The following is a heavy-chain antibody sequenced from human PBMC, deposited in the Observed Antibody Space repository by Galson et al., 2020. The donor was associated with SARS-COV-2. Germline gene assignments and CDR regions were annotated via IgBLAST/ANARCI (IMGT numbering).Heavy chain of an antibody. CDR2: INTDGSIT. CDR3: VRDVRRAPDS. V-gene: IGHV3-74*01. Sequence: PGGSLRLSCVTSGFTFSTYWIHWVRQAPGKGLVWVSIINTDGSITRYADSVKGRFTISRDNAKNTLYLQMNSLRDEDTAVYYCVRDVRRAPDSWGQGTLVTVSS. J-gene: IGHJ4*02. CDR1: GFTFSTYW.